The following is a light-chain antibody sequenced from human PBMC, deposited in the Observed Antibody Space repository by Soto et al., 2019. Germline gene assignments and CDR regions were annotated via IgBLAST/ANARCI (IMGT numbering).Light chain of an antibody. CDR1: QSISSY. CDR2: AAS. J-gene: IGKJ3*01. CDR3: QQSYSSPFT. V-gene: IGKV1-39*01. Sequence: DIQMTQSPSSLSASVGDRVTITCRASQSISSYLNWYQQKPGKAPKLLIYAASSLQSGVPSRFSGNGSGTDFTLTISSLQPEDCATYYCQQSYSSPFTFGPGTKVDIK.